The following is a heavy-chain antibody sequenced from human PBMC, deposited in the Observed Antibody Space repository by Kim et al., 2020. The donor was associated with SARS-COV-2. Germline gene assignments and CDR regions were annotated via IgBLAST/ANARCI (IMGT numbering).Heavy chain of an antibody. D-gene: IGHD6-19*01. CDR3: ARDPNKGLAVVGYFQH. J-gene: IGHJ1*01. Sequence: GGSLRLSCAAYGFTFSTDWMSWVRQAPGKGLEWVANIKPDGNEKYYVDSVKGRFTISRDNAKNSLYLQMNSLRAEDTAVYYCARDPNKGLAVVGYFQHWGQGTLVTVSS. CDR2: IKPDGNEK. V-gene: IGHV3-7*03. CDR1: GFTFSTDW.